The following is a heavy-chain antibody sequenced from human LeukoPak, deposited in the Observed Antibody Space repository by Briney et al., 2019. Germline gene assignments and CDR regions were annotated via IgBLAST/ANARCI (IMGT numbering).Heavy chain of an antibody. CDR1: GGSISSSRYY. CDR2: IYYSGST. Sequence: SETLSLTCSVSGGSISSSRYYWGWIRQPPGKGLEGIGCIYYSGSTYYNPSLKSRVTISVDPSKNHFSLELSSVPAADTAVYYCARAPGDLAVFSRTARKLFDYWGQGTLVTVSS. CDR3: ARAPGDLAVFSRTARKLFDY. V-gene: IGHV4-39*02. D-gene: IGHD3-9*01. J-gene: IGHJ4*02.